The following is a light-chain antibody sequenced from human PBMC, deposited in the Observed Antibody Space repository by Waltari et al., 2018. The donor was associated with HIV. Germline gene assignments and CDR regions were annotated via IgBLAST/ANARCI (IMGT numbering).Light chain of an antibody. Sequence: QSALTQPPSASGSPGQSVTISCTGTSNDVGGYNYVSWYQQHPGKAPKLMIYEVSERPSGCPDRLSGSKSGNTASLTVTGLQADDEADYYCSSYSGGNNFDVVFGGGTKLTVL. CDR1: SNDVGGYNY. CDR3: SSYSGGNNFDVV. J-gene: IGLJ2*01. CDR2: EVS. V-gene: IGLV2-8*01.